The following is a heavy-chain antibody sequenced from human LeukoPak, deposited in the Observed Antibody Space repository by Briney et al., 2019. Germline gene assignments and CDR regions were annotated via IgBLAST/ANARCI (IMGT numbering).Heavy chain of an antibody. V-gene: IGHV1-69*10. Sequence: SVKVSCKASGGTFSSYAISWVRQAPGQGLEWMGRIIPILGIANYARKFQGRVTITADKSTSTAYMELSSLRSEDTAVYYCARDRGGYCTNGVCYTGGSSTWGQGTLVTVSS. CDR1: GGTFSSYA. J-gene: IGHJ4*02. D-gene: IGHD2-8*01. CDR2: IIPILGIA. CDR3: ARDRGGYCTNGVCYTGGSST.